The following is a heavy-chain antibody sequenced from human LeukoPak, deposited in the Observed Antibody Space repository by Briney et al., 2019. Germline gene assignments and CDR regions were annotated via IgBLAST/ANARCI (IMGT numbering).Heavy chain of an antibody. J-gene: IGHJ4*02. CDR1: GFTFSSYA. Sequence: GGPLRLSCAASGFTFSSYAMSWVRQAPGKGLEWVSAISGSGGSTYYADSVKGRFTISRDNSKNTLYLQMNSLRAEDTAVYYCAKGSDIVAMIRSFDYWGQGTLVTVSS. D-gene: IGHD5-12*01. CDR3: AKGSDIVAMIRSFDY. CDR2: ISGSGGST. V-gene: IGHV3-23*01.